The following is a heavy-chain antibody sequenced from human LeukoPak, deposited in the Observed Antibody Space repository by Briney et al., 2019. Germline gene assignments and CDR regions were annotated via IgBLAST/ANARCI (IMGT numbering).Heavy chain of an antibody. V-gene: IGHV4-39*07. Sequence: SETLSLTCTVSGGSISSSSYYWGWIRQPPGKGLEWIGSIYYSGSTYYNPSLKSRVTISVDTSKNQFSLKLSSVTAADTAVYYCATVAPSLTYYYDSYHDYWGQGTLVTVSS. D-gene: IGHD3-22*01. CDR2: IYYSGST. CDR3: ATVAPSLTYYYDSYHDY. CDR1: GGSISSSSYY. J-gene: IGHJ4*02.